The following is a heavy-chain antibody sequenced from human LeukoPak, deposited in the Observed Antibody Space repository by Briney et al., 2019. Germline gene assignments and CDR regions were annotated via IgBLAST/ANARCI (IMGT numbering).Heavy chain of an antibody. D-gene: IGHD5-18*01. Sequence: SETLSLTCTVSGGSISSYYWSWIRQPPGKGVEWIGYIYYSGSTNYNPSLKSRVTISVDTSKNQFSLKLSSVTAADTAAYYCARGRYSYGGYYFDYWGEGTLVTVSS. V-gene: IGHV4-59*01. CDR3: ARGRYSYGGYYFDY. J-gene: IGHJ4*02. CDR1: GGSISSYY. CDR2: IYYSGST.